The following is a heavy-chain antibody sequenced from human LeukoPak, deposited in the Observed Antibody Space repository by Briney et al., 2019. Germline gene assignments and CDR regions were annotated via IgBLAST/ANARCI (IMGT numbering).Heavy chain of an antibody. CDR1: GFTFTNYW. CDR2: INSDGSST. V-gene: IGHV3-74*01. D-gene: IGHD5-18*01. J-gene: IGHJ4*02. Sequence: PGGSLRLSCAASGFTFTNYWMHWVRQDPGKGLVWVSRINSDGSSTSYADSVKGRFTISRDNAKNSLYLQMNSLRAEDTAVYYCARDHPHTAMASPFDYWGQGTLVTVSS. CDR3: ARDHPHTAMASPFDY.